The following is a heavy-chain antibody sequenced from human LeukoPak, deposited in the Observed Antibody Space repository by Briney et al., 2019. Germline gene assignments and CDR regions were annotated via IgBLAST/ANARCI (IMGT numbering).Heavy chain of an antibody. CDR1: GGSISSGGYY. Sequence: SQTLSLTCTVSGGSISSGGYYWSWIRQHPGKGLEWIGYIYCSGSTYCNPSLKSRVTISVDTSKNQFSLKLSSVTAADTAVYYCAREDGDYYFDYWGQGTLVTVSS. CDR2: IYCSGST. J-gene: IGHJ4*02. CDR3: AREDGDYYFDY. D-gene: IGHD4-17*01. V-gene: IGHV4-31*03.